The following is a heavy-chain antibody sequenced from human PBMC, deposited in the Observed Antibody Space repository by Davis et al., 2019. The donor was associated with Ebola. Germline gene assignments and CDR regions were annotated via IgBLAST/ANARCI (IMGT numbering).Heavy chain of an antibody. CDR1: GGSISSSNW. V-gene: IGHV4-4*02. Sequence: MPSETLSLTCAVSGGSISSSNWWSWVRQPPGKGLEWIGEIYHSGSTNYNPSLKSRVTISVDKSKNQFSLTLNSVTTADAALYHCARLTYRSTWEYFFDSWGQGILVTVSS. J-gene: IGHJ4*02. CDR2: IYHSGST. CDR3: ARLTYRSTWEYFFDS. D-gene: IGHD6-13*01.